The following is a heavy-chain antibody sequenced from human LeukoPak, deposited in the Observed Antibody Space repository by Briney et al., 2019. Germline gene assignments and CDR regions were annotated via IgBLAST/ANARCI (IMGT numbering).Heavy chain of an antibody. V-gene: IGHV4-59*08. CDR1: GGSISSDY. Sequence: PSETLSLTCTVSGGSISSDYWSWIRQPPGKGLEWIGYIYYSGSTNYNPSLKSRVTISVDTSKNQFSLKLSSVTAADTAVYYCARLGPSNPNWFDPWGQGTLVTVSS. CDR3: ARLGPSNPNWFDP. J-gene: IGHJ5*02. D-gene: IGHD4-11*01. CDR2: IYYSGST.